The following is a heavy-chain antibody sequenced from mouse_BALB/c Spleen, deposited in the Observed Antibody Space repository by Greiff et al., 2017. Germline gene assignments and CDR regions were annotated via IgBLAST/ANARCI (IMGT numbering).Heavy chain of an antibody. CDR1: GFTFSSYA. CDR3: ANRWLLREY. Sequence: EVHLVESGGGLVKPGGSLKLSCAASGFTFSSYAMSWVRQSPEKRLEWVAEISSGGSYTYYPDTVTGRFTISRDNAKNTLYLEMSSLRSEDTAMYYCANRWLLREYWGQGTLVTVSA. D-gene: IGHD2-3*01. V-gene: IGHV5-9-4*01. CDR2: ISSGGSYT. J-gene: IGHJ3*01.